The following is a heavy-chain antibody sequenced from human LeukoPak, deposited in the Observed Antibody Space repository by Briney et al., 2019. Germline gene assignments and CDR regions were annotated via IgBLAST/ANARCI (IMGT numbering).Heavy chain of an antibody. J-gene: IGHJ6*03. CDR3: ARHKDYYSYMDV. Sequence: ASVKVSCKASGYTFTGYYMHWVRQAPGQGLEWMGWINPNSGGTNYAQKFQGRVTMTRDTSISTAYMELSRLRSDDTAVYYCARHKDYYSYMDVWGKGTTVTISS. CDR1: GYTFTGYY. CDR2: INPNSGGT. V-gene: IGHV1-2*02.